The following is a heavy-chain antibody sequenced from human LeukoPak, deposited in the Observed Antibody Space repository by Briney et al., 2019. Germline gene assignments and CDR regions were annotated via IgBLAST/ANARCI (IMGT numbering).Heavy chain of an antibody. CDR3: ARLYYDFWSGYYTSSHDY. V-gene: IGHV1-18*01. Sequence: ASVKVSCKASGYTFTSYGISWVRQAPGQGLEWMGWISAYNGNTNYAQKLQGRATMTTDTSTSTAYMELRSLRSDDTAVYYCARLYYDFWSGYYTSSHDYWGQGTLVTVSS. J-gene: IGHJ4*02. CDR1: GYTFTSYG. CDR2: ISAYNGNT. D-gene: IGHD3-3*01.